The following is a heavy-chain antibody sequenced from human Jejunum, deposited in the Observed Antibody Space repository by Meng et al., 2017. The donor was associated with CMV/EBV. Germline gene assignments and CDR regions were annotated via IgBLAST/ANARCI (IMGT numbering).Heavy chain of an antibody. CDR1: GGSVSSGGYY. D-gene: IGHD6-19*01. CDR3: ARVSSGWDYFDY. Sequence: VQVQESCPGLVKPSQTLSLPGTVSGGSVSSGGYYWTWIRQHPGKGLEWFGHIYYSGSTFYNPSLKRRVIISIGTSKNQFSLNLRSVTAADTAVYYCARVSSGWDYFDYWGQGTLVTVSS. J-gene: IGHJ4*02. V-gene: IGHV4-31*03. CDR2: IYYSGST.